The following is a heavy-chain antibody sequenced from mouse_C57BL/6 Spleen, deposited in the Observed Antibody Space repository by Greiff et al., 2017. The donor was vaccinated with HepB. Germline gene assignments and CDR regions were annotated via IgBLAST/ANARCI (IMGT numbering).Heavy chain of an antibody. CDR2: INPNNGGT. CDR3: ARSDGRVYFDY. Sequence: EVKLQESGPELVKPGASVKMSCKASGYTFTDYNMHWVKQSHGKSLEWIGYINPNNGGTSYNQKFKGKATLTVNKSSSTAYMELRSLTSEDSAVYYCARSDGRVYFDYWGQGTTLTVSS. CDR1: GYTFTDYN. V-gene: IGHV1-22*01. J-gene: IGHJ2*01. D-gene: IGHD1-2*01.